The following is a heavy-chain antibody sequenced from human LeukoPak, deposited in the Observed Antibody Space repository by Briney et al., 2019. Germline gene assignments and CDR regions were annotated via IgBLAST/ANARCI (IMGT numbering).Heavy chain of an antibody. J-gene: IGHJ4*02. V-gene: IGHV3-66*02. CDR3: ARATRDGSNSPRFDY. CDR1: GFSVSNNY. Sequence: PGGSLRLSCAASGFSVSNNYMNWVRQAPGKGLEWVSVIYSGGSTYYADSVKGRFTISRDNSENTVYLQIHSLRGEDTAVYYCARATRDGSNSPRFDYWGQGTLVTVSS. D-gene: IGHD5-24*01. CDR2: IYSGGST.